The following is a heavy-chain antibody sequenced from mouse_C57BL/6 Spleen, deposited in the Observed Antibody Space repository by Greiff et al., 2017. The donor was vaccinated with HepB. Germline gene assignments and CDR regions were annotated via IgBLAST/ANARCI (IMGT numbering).Heavy chain of an antibody. Sequence: VQLQQSGPELVKPGASVKISCKASGYAFSSSWMNWVKQRPGKGLEWIGRIYPGDGDTNYNGKFKGKATLTADKSSGTAYMQLSSLTSEDSAVYFCARRGYDSYAMDYWGQGTSVTVSS. V-gene: IGHV1-82*01. CDR3: ARRGYDSYAMDY. CDR1: GYAFSSSW. D-gene: IGHD2-2*01. J-gene: IGHJ4*01. CDR2: IYPGDGDT.